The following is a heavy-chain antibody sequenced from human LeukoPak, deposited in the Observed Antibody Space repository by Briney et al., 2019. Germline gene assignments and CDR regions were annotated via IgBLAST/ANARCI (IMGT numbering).Heavy chain of an antibody. V-gene: IGHV3-30*02. CDR1: GFTFSSYG. D-gene: IGHD3-10*01. J-gene: IGHJ4*02. CDR2: IRFDGSNK. CDR3: ARSLTMVRAYDY. Sequence: PGGSLRLSCAASGFTFSSYGMHWVRQAPGKGLEWVTFIRFDGSNKYYEDSVKGRFTISRDNSKNTVYLQMNSLRTEDTAVYYCARSLTMVRAYDYWGQGTLVTVSS.